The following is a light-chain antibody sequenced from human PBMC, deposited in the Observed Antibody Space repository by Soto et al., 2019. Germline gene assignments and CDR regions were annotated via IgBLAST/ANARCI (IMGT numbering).Light chain of an antibody. J-gene: IGLJ2*01. Sequence: QSVLTQPASVSGSPGQSITISCTGTSSDVGGYNYVSWYQQHPGKAPQLIIYEVSNRPSGVSNRFSGSKSGNTASLTISGLQPEDEADYYCTSYTRSSAVAFGGGTQLTVL. CDR1: SSDVGGYNY. CDR3: TSYTRSSAVA. V-gene: IGLV2-14*01. CDR2: EVS.